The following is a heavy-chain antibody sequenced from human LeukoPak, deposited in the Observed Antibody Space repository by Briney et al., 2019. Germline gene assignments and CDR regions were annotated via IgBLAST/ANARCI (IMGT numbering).Heavy chain of an antibody. J-gene: IGHJ4*02. CDR1: GYSISSGYY. D-gene: IGHD5-12*01. Sequence: SETLSLTCTISGYSISSGYYWSWIRQPPGKGLEWIGSIYHSGSTYNNPSLKSRVTISVDTSKNQFSLKLSSVTAADTAVYYCARRTTYIGWLPSESPSCFDYWGQGTLVTVSS. V-gene: IGHV4-38-2*02. CDR2: IYHSGST. CDR3: ARRTTYIGWLPSESPSCFDY.